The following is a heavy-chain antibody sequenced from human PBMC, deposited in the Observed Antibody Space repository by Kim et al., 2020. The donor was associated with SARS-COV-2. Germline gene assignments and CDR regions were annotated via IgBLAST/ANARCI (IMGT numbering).Heavy chain of an antibody. D-gene: IGHD1-26*01. CDR3: VATPDY. Sequence: YYSGSTYYNPSLKSRVTISVDTSKNQFSLKLSSVTAADTAVYYCVATPDYWGQGTLVTVSS. CDR2: YYSGST. J-gene: IGHJ4*02. V-gene: IGHV4-39*01.